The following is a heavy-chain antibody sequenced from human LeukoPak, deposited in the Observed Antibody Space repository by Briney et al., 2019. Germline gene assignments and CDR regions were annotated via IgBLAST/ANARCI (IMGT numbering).Heavy chain of an antibody. J-gene: IGHJ4*02. CDR2: INHSGST. D-gene: IGHD2-2*01. CDR1: GGSVSSSSYY. Sequence: SETLSLTCTVSGGSVSSSSYYWSWIRQPPGKGLEWIGEINHSGSTNYNPSLKSRVTISVDTSKNQFSLKLSSVTAADTAVYYCARGRVGAYCSSTSCVFDYWGQGTLVTVSS. V-gene: IGHV4-39*07. CDR3: ARGRVGAYCSSTSCVFDY.